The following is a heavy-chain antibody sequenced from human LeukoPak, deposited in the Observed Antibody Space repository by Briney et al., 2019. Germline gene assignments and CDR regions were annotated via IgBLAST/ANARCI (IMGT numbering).Heavy chain of an antibody. CDR1: GFTFSSYA. J-gene: IGHJ3*02. V-gene: IGHV3-30-3*01. CDR2: ISYDGSNK. Sequence: AGGSLRLSCAASGFTFSSYAMHWVRQAPGKGLEWVAVISYDGSNKYYADSVKGRFTISRDNSKNTLYLQMNSLRAEDTAVYYCARDFNWGPNDAFDIWGQGTMVTVSS. D-gene: IGHD7-27*01. CDR3: ARDFNWGPNDAFDI.